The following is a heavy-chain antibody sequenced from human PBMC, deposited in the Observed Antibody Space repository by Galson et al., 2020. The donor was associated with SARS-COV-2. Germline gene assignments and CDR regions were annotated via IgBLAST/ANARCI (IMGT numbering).Heavy chain of an antibody. CDR1: GFTFSSYP. Sequence: GGSLRLSCVASGFTFSSYPMHWVRQAPGKGLEWVAVLSYDGSNKYYADSVKGRFTISSDNSKNTLYLQMNSLTTEDTAVYYCARDRGKNWVHWGYCDYWGQGNLVTVSS. CDR3: ARDRGKNWVHWGYCDY. V-gene: IGHV3-30*04. CDR2: LSYDGSNK. D-gene: IGHD7-27*01. J-gene: IGHJ4*02.